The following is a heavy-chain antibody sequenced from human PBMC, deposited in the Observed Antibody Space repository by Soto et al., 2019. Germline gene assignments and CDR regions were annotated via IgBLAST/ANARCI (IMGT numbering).Heavy chain of an antibody. CDR2: AYYTGST. CDR3: ARRTVFLAKDSSDAMDV. CDR1: GGSISSSNYY. D-gene: IGHD4-4*01. V-gene: IGHV4-39*01. Sequence: QVQLQQSGPGLVKPSETLSLSCTVSGGSISSSNYYWAWIRQPPGKGLEWIGSAYYTGSTFYSPSLKGRLTISIDASRRQFSLNLTSVTAADTAVYYCARRTVFLAKDSSDAMDVWGQGTTVTVSS. J-gene: IGHJ6*02.